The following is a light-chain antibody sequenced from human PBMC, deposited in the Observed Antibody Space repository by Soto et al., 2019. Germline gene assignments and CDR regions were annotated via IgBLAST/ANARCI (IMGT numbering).Light chain of an antibody. V-gene: IGLV2-14*01. CDR2: DVS. CDR3: SSDTSRSTFV. J-gene: IGLJ1*01. CDR1: SSDVGGYNY. Sequence: QSVLTQPASVSGSPGQSITISCTGSSSDVGGYNYVSWYQQHPGKAPKLMIYDVSNRPSGVSNRFSGSKSGNTASLTISGLQAEDEAVFYCSSDTSRSTFVFGSGTKVTVL.